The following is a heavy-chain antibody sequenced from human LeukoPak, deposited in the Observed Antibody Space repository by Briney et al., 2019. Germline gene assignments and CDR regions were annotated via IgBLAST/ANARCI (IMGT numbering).Heavy chain of an antibody. Sequence: GGSLRLSCAASGFTFSSYAMHWVRQAPGKGLEWVAVISYDGSNKYYADSVKGRFTISRDNSKNTLYLQMNSLRAEDTAVYYCARGLYYDSSGSHWGQGTLVTVSS. CDR1: GFTFSSYA. V-gene: IGHV3-30-3*01. CDR3: ARGLYYDSSGSH. CDR2: ISYDGSNK. J-gene: IGHJ4*02. D-gene: IGHD3-22*01.